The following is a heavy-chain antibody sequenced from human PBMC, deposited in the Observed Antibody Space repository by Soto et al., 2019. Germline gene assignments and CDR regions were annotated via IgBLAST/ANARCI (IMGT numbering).Heavy chain of an antibody. CDR2: IKSKTDGGTT. D-gene: IGHD3-22*01. CDR1: GFTFSNAW. Sequence: XGSLRLSCADSGFTFSNAWMSWVRQAPGKGLEWVGRIKSKTDGGTTDYAAPVKGRFTISRDDSKNTLYLQMNSLKTEDTAVYYCTTGPGYYYDSSGYYAFDTWGQGTMATVSS. V-gene: IGHV3-15*01. CDR3: TTGPGYYYDSSGYYAFDT. J-gene: IGHJ3*02.